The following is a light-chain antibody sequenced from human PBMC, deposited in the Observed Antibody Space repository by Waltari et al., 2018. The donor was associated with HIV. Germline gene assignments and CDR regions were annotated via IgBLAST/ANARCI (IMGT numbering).Light chain of an antibody. V-gene: IGLV1-51*02. J-gene: IGLJ2*01. Sequence: QPVLTPPPPMSAAPGHQVTLPCPGPPSTTGSTYVSLYRHSPSTAPKLLIFENDQRPDGVSDRFSATKVGASAALTITGLRGDDEGDYYCQTWDSGLNGVIFGGGTRLTVL. CDR3: QTWDSGLNGVI. CDR2: END. CDR1: PSTTGSTY.